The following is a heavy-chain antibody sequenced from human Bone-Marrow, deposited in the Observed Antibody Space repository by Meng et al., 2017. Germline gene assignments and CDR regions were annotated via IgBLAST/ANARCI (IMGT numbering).Heavy chain of an antibody. CDR1: GGTFSSYA. CDR3: ARKWYGSGWRDDAFDI. D-gene: IGHD6-19*01. V-gene: IGHV1-69*13. J-gene: IGHJ3*02. CDR2: IIPIFGTA. Sequence: SVKVSCKASGGTFSSYAISWVRQAPGQGLEWMGGIIPIFGTANYAQKFQGRVTITADESTSTAYMELSSLRSEDTAVYYCARKWYGSGWRDDAFDIWGQGTMVTVSS.